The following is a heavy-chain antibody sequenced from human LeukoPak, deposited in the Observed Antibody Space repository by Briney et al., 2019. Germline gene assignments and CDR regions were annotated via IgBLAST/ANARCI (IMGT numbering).Heavy chain of an antibody. CDR1: GASINTYY. CDR2: IYYSGTT. Sequence: PSETLSLTCTVSGASINTYYWSWIRQPPGKGLEWIGYIYYSGTTSYNPSLKTRVTMSVDTSKNQFSLKLNSVTAADTAVYFCARVSSGWSYYFDYWGQGTLVTVSS. CDR3: ARVSSGWSYYFDY. V-gene: IGHV4-59*12. J-gene: IGHJ4*02. D-gene: IGHD6-19*01.